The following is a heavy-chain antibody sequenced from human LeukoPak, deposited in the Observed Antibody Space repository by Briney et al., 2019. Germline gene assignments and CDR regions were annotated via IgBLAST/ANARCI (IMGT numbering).Heavy chain of an antibody. V-gene: IGHV1-2*06. Sequence: GASVKVSCKASGYTFTAYYIHWVRQAPGQGLEWVGRINCNSAGTNYAQKFRGRVTMTRDTSISTVYMELSSLRSDDTAVYYCAVQTIVANTKGDAFAIWGQGRTVIASS. CDR1: GYTFTAYY. D-gene: IGHD2-8*01. CDR3: AVQTIVANTKGDAFAI. J-gene: IGHJ3*02. CDR2: INCNSAGT.